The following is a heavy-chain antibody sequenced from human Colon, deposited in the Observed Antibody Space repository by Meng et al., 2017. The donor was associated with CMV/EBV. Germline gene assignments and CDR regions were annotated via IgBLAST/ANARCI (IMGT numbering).Heavy chain of an antibody. D-gene: IGHD1-26*01. CDR1: GDSVANTGAA. V-gene: IGHV6-1*01. Sequence: VQLYKSGAGLLKPPPPLSLTCAISGDSVANTGAAWNWVRQSPSRGLEWLGRTYYRSQWHNNYAESVRSRITINPDTSKNQFSLQLKSVTPEDTAVYYCARDPEYSYSILDTWGQGTLVTVSS. J-gene: IGHJ5*02. CDR2: TYYRSQWHN. CDR3: ARDPEYSYSILDT.